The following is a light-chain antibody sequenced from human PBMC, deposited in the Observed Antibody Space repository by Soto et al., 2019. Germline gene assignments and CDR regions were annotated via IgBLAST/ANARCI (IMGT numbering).Light chain of an antibody. CDR1: QSLLHSNGYNY. Sequence: DIVMTQSPLSLPVTPGEPASISCRSSQSLLHSNGYNYLDWYLQKPGQSPQLLIYLGSNRASGVXDXXSGRGSGTDFTLTISRVEAEDVGVYYCIQTLQTPITFGQGTRLEIK. CDR2: LGS. J-gene: IGKJ5*01. V-gene: IGKV2-28*01. CDR3: IQTLQTPIT.